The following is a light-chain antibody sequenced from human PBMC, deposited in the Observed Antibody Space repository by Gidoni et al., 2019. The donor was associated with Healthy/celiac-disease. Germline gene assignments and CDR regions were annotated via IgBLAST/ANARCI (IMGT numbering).Light chain of an antibody. CDR3: SSYTSSSTLL. CDR2: EAS. CDR1: SSDVGGYNY. Sequence: QSALTQQASVSGSPGQAITNSYTGTSSDVGGYNYGPCYQQHPGKAPKLMIYEASNRPSGVSNRFSGSKSGNTASLPISGLQVEDEADYYCSSYTSSSTLLFGGGTKLTVL. J-gene: IGLJ2*01. V-gene: IGLV2-14*01.